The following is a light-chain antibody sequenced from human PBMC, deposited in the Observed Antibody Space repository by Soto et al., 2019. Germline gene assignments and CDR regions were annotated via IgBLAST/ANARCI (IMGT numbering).Light chain of an antibody. J-gene: IGLJ1*01. V-gene: IGLV1-40*01. Sequence: SVLTRPPSVSGSPGQRVTISCTGSSSNIGAGYDVHWYQQLPGRAPKLLIYANSNRPSGVPDRFSGSRSGTSASLAITGLQAEDEADYSCQSYDNSLSGFYVFGTGTKVTVL. CDR3: QSYDNSLSGFYV. CDR2: ANS. CDR1: SSNIGAGYD.